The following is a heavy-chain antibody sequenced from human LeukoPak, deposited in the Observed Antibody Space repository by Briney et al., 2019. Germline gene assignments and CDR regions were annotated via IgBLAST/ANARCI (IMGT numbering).Heavy chain of an antibody. CDR1: SGSINTSHYH. CDR3: ARLDWNYDVY. Sequence: SETLSLTCTVSSGSINTSHYHWGWIRQPPGKGLEWIGNINYTGGTYYNPSLESRVTLSIDTSENQFSLKLSYVTAADTAVYYCARLDWNYDVYWGQGALVTVSS. V-gene: IGHV4-39*01. D-gene: IGHD1-7*01. CDR2: INYTGGT. J-gene: IGHJ4*02.